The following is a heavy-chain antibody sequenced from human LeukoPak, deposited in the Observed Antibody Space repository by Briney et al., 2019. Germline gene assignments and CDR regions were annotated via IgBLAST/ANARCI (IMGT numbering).Heavy chain of an antibody. D-gene: IGHD3-3*01. J-gene: IGHJ4*02. V-gene: IGHV4-34*01. CDR1: GGSFSGYY. CDR3: ARAHITIFGVVITFDY. CDR2: INHSGST. Sequence: SETLSLTCAVYGGSFSGYYWSWIRQPPGKGLEWIGEINHSGSTNYNPSLKSRVTISVDTSKNQFSLKLSSVTTEDPAVYYCARAHITIFGVVITFDYWGQGTLVTVSS.